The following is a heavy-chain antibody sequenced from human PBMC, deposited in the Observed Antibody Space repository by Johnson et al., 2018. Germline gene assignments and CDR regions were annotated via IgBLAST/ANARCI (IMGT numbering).Heavy chain of an antibody. V-gene: IGHV3-33*01. D-gene: IGHD6-13*01. Sequence: QVQLVQSGGGVVQPGRSLRFSCAASGFTFSSYGMHWVRQAPGKGLEWVAVIWYEGSNTYYEDSVKGRFTISSDNSKNTLYLQMNTRRAEDTAVYYCARDYRPGGIAAAGTDYYYYYYMDVWGKGTTVTVSS. CDR2: IWYEGSNT. CDR1: GFTFSSYG. CDR3: ARDYRPGGIAAAGTDYYYYYYMDV. J-gene: IGHJ6*03.